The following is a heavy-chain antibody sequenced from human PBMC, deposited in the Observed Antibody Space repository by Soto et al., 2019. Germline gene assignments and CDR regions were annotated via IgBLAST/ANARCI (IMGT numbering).Heavy chain of an antibody. J-gene: IGHJ4*02. Sequence: GGSVRLSCAASGFPFSSFALSWVRQAPGKGLEWVSAISGSADGTDYANSVKGRFTISRDNSKNTLYLQMNSLRVEDTAVYYCAGPGYSYQDYWGQGTLATVSS. CDR1: GFPFSSFA. V-gene: IGHV3-23*01. D-gene: IGHD5-18*01. CDR3: AGPGYSYQDY. CDR2: ISGSADGT.